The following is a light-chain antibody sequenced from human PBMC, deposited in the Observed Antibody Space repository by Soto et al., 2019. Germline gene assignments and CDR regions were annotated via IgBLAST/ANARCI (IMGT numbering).Light chain of an antibody. Sequence: EIVLTQYPGILSLSPGERATLSCRASQSVSNDFLAWYQQKPGQAPRLLIYGASTRATGIPARFGGSGSGTDFTLTISGLHPEDSAVYYCRPVASSPPITFGQGTRLE. CDR3: RPVASSPPIT. V-gene: IGKV3-20*01. J-gene: IGKJ5*01. CDR2: GAS. CDR1: QSVSNDF.